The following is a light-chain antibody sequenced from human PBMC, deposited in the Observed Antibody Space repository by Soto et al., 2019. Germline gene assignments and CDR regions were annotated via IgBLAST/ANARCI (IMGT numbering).Light chain of an antibody. V-gene: IGLV3-1*01. J-gene: IGLJ1*01. CDR2: QDT. Sequence: SYELTQPSSVSVSPGQTASITCSGDKLGDKYACWYQQKPGQSPVVDIYQDTKRPSGIPERFSGSNSGNTATLTISGTQAMDEADYYCQAWDSNTPGVFGTGTKLTVL. CDR1: KLGDKY. CDR3: QAWDSNTPGV.